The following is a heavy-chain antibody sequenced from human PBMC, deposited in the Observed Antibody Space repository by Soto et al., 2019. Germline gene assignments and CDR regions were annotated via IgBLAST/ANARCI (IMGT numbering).Heavy chain of an antibody. CDR2: IRGSDGST. Sequence: VGSLSLSSAASGFTFSNYAVSWVRQAPGKGLEWVSVIRGSDGSTYYADSVKGRFTISRDNSKSTLSLQMNSLRAEDTAVYYCAKGYSSGWGPWGQGTLVTVSS. CDR1: GFTFSNYA. J-gene: IGHJ4*02. D-gene: IGHD6-19*01. CDR3: AKGYSSGWGP. V-gene: IGHV3-23*01.